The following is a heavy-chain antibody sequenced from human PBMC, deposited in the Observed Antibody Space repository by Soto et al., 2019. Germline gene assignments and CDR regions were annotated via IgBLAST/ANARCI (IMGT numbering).Heavy chain of an antibody. J-gene: IGHJ3*02. D-gene: IGHD1-26*01. V-gene: IGHV4-59*01. CDR1: GGSISSYY. CDR2: IYYSGST. Sequence: SETLSLTCTVSGGSISSYYWSWIRQPPGKGLEWIGYIYYSGSTNYNPSLKSRVTISVDTSKNQFSLKLSSVTAADTAVYYCARDLRGRKWELLYAFDIWGQGTMVTVSS. CDR3: ARDLRGRKWELLYAFDI.